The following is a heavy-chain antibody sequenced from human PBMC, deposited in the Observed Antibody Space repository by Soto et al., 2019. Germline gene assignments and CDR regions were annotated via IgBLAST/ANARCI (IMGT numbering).Heavy chain of an antibody. D-gene: IGHD6-19*01. J-gene: IGHJ4*02. Sequence: GASVKVSCKASDYTFTSYGISWVRQAPGQGLEWMGWINAGNGNTKYSQKFQGRVTITRDTSASTAYMELSSLRSEDTAVYYCARDRVMAVAGLFYYWGQGTLVTVSS. CDR3: ARDRVMAVAGLFYY. CDR1: DYTFTSYG. CDR2: INAGNGNT. V-gene: IGHV1-3*01.